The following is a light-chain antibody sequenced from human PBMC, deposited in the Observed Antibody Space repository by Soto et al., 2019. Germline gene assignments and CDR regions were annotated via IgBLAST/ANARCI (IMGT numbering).Light chain of an antibody. CDR3: QQYNTWPPRYT. Sequence: EIVMTQSPATLSVSPGGRATLSCRASQSVKTYLAWYQQRPGQPPRLLIHGASTRATDIPARFSGSGSGTECSLTISSLQSEDFAVYFCQQYNTWPPRYTFGQGTKLEI. V-gene: IGKV3-15*01. CDR1: QSVKTY. CDR2: GAS. J-gene: IGKJ2*01.